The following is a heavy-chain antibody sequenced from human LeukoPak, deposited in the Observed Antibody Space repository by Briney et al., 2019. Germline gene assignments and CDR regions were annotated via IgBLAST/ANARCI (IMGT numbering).Heavy chain of an antibody. Sequence: SETLSLTCAVYGGSFSGYYWSWFRQPPGKGLEWIGEFNHSGSTNYNPSLKSRVTISVDTSKNQFSLKLSSVTAADTAVYYCARGITMVRGVPYYYYGMDVWGQGTTVTVSS. D-gene: IGHD3-10*01. V-gene: IGHV4-34*01. CDR1: GGSFSGYY. CDR2: FNHSGST. J-gene: IGHJ6*02. CDR3: ARGITMVRGVPYYYYGMDV.